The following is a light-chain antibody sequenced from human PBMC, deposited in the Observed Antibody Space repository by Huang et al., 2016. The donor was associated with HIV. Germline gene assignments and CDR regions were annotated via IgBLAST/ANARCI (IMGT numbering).Light chain of an antibody. J-gene: IGKJ1*01. V-gene: IGKV3-15*01. CDR2: EAS. CDR1: ETVQTN. CDR3: QQYAKRPRT. Sequence: EIVMTQSPATLSVSPGERATLSCRASETVQTNLAWYQQRPGQAPRLLIFEASIRASDIPARFSGSGSGTEFTLTISSVQSEDFAVYYCQQYAKRPRTFGQGSKVDLK.